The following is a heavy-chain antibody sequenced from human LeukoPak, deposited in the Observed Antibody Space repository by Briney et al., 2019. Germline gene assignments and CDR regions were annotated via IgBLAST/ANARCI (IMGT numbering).Heavy chain of an antibody. CDR1: GFTFSSHG. Sequence: GGSLRLSCAASGFTFSSHGMHWVRAAPGKGLEWVAVISYDGSNQHYAASVKGRFTISRDHSKNPPYLQMNSLRAEDTALHYCVKEGWVGSGSPAFAYWGRGTLVTVS. CDR3: VKEGWVGSGSPAFAY. D-gene: IGHD3-10*01. V-gene: IGHV3-30*18. J-gene: IGHJ4*02. CDR2: ISYDGSNQ.